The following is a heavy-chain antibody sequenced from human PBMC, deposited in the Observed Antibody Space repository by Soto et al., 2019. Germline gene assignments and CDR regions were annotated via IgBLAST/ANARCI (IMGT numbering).Heavy chain of an antibody. Sequence: GGSLRLSCVVPGFTFSDFGMHWVRQSPGEGLARVASISNDGLDRYYSESVKGRFTTSRDDSKNTVFLQMNSLKVEDTAAYFCASPREGQWLVFDHWGQRTLATVSS. J-gene: IGHJ4*02. CDR1: GFTFSDFG. CDR3: ASPREGQWLVFDH. CDR2: ISNDGLDR. D-gene: IGHD6-19*01. V-gene: IGHV3-30*19.